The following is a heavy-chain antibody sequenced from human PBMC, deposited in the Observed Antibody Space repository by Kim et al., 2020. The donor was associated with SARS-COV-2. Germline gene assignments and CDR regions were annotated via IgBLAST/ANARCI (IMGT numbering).Heavy chain of an antibody. CDR2: ISAYNGNT. V-gene: IGHV1-18*04. CDR3: ARGSGNIWPYYYYYGMDV. CDR1: GYTFTSYG. J-gene: IGHJ6*02. Sequence: ASVKVSCKASGYTFTSYGISWVRQAPGQGLEWMGWISAYNGNTNYAQKLQGRVTMTTDTSTSTAYMELRSLRSDDTAVYYCARGSGNIWPYYYYYGMDVWGQGTTVTVSS. D-gene: IGHD1-26*01.